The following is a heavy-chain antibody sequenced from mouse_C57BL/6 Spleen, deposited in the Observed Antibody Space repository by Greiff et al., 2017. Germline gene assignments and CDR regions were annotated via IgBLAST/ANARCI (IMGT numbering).Heavy chain of an antibody. Sequence: VHLVESGPELVKPGASVKISCKASGYTFTDYYINWVKQRPGQGLEWIGWIYPGSGNTKYNEKFKGKATLTVDTSSSTAYMQLSSLTSEDSAVYVCARHDCYYLCYFDYWGQGTTRTVSS. CDR3: ARHDCYYLCYFDY. CDR2: IYPGSGNT. J-gene: IGHJ2*01. CDR1: GYTFTDYY. V-gene: IGHV1-84*01. D-gene: IGHD2-3*01.